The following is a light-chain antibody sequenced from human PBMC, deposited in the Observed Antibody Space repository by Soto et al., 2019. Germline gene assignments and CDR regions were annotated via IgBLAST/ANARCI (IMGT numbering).Light chain of an antibody. CDR3: ATWDDSLNGLV. CDR1: SSNIGRNT. CDR2: SNN. J-gene: IGLJ2*01. V-gene: IGLV1-44*01. Sequence: QSVLTQQLSASGTPGQRVTISCSGSSSNIGRNTVNWYQQVPGTAPKLLIYSNNQRPSGVPDRFSGSKSGTSASLAISGLQSEDEADYYCATWDDSLNGLVFVGGNKLTVL.